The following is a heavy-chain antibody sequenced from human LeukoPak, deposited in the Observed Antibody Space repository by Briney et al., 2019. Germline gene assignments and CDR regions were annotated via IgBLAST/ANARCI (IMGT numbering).Heavy chain of an antibody. CDR2: ISGSGGST. CDR1: GFTFSSYA. Sequence: GGSLRLSCAASGFTFSSYAMSWVRQAPGKGLEWVSAISGSGGSTYYAGSVKGRFTISRDNSKNTLYLQMNSLRAEDTAVYYCAISTVTTSGFDYWGQGTLVTVSS. J-gene: IGHJ4*02. V-gene: IGHV3-23*01. CDR3: AISTVTTSGFDY. D-gene: IGHD4-17*01.